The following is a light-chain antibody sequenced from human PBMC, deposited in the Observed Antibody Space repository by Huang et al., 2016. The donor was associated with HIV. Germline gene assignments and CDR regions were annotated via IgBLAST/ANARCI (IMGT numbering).Light chain of an antibody. CDR2: GAS. CDR1: QCVSFD. Sequence: EIVMTQSPATLSVSPGERATLSCRATQCVSFDLAWYQRRGGQAPRLLIYGASTRATGIPARFSGGGSGTEFTLTISSLQSEDFAVYYCQQYNNWPWTFGQGTKVEIE. V-gene: IGKV3-15*01. J-gene: IGKJ1*01. CDR3: QQYNNWPWT.